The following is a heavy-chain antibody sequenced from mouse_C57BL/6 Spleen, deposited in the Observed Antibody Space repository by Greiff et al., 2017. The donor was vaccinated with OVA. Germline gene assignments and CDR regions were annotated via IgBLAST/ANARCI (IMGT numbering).Heavy chain of an antibody. CDR3: ARYSDYDGGLAY. J-gene: IGHJ3*01. Sequence: VQLQQSGPELVKPGASVKISCKASGYTFTDYYMNWVKQSHGKSLEWIGDINPNNGGTSYNQKFKGKATLTVDKSSSTAYLELRSLTSEDSAVYYCARYSDYDGGLAYWGQGTLVTVSA. D-gene: IGHD2-4*01. CDR2: INPNNGGT. V-gene: IGHV1-26*01. CDR1: GYTFTDYY.